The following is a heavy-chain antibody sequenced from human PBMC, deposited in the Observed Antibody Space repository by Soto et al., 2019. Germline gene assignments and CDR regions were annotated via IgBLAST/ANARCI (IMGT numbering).Heavy chain of an antibody. CDR3: AKVRYYYDSSGYRHGALDY. V-gene: IGHV3-30*18. CDR1: GFTFSSYG. Sequence: HPGGSLRLSCAASGFTFSSYGMHWVRQAPGKGLEWVAVISYDGSNKYYADSVKGRFTISRDNSKNTLYLQMNSLRAEDTAVYYCAKVRYYYDSSGYRHGALDYWGQGTLVTVSS. D-gene: IGHD3-22*01. CDR2: ISYDGSNK. J-gene: IGHJ4*02.